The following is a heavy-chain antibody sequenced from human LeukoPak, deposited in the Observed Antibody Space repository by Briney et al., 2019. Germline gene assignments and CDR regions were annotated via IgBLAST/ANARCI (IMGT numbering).Heavy chain of an antibody. Sequence: GGSLRLTCAASGFTFSDYVMSWVRQAPGKGLEWVAGISGSGYGSWYADSVKGRLTISRDNSRNIVFLEIQSLKVEDTAVYYCTKEVRGFRYGDNWGQGTLVTVSS. CDR2: ISGSGYGS. CDR3: TKEVRGFRYGDN. V-gene: IGHV3-23*01. CDR1: GFTFSDYV. D-gene: IGHD5-18*01. J-gene: IGHJ4*02.